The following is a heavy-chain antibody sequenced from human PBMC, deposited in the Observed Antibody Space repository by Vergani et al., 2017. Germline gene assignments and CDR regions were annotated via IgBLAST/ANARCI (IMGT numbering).Heavy chain of an antibody. V-gene: IGHV1-69*01. Sequence: QVQLVQSGAEVKKPGASVKVSCKASGYTFTSYDINWVRQAPGQGLEWMGGIIPIFGTANYAQKFQGRVTITADESTSTAYMELSSLRSEDTAVYYCARAHIDPRRSSSFTYWGQGTLVTVSS. D-gene: IGHD6-13*01. CDR3: ARAHIDPRRSSSFTY. CDR2: IIPIFGTA. J-gene: IGHJ4*02. CDR1: GYTFTSYD.